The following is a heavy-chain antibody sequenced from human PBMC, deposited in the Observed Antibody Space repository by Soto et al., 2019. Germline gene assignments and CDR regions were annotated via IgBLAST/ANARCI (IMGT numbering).Heavy chain of an antibody. D-gene: IGHD3-22*01. V-gene: IGHV1-69*01. CDR1: GGTFSSYA. J-gene: IGHJ4*02. CDR2: IIPIFGTA. CDR3: ARPHPGGDSSGYYLGLDY. Sequence: QVQLVQSGAEVKKPGSSVKVSCKASGGTFSSYAISWVRQAPGQGLEWMGGIIPIFGTASYAQKFQGRVTITADESTSTAYRELSSLRSEDTAVYYCARPHPGGDSSGYYLGLDYWGQGTLVTVSS.